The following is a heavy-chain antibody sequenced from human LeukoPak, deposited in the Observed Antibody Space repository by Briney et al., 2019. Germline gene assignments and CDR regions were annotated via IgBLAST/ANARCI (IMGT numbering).Heavy chain of an antibody. V-gene: IGHV1-8*03. J-gene: IGHJ4*02. CDR2: MNPNSGNT. D-gene: IGHD3-16*01. CDR3: AREGLGELTLDY. CDR1: GYTFTSYD. Sequence: ASVKVSCKASGYTFTSYDINWVRQATGHGLEWMGWMNPNSGNTGYAQKFQGRVTITRNTSISTAYMELSSLRSEDTAVYYCAREGLGELTLDYWGQGTLVTVSS.